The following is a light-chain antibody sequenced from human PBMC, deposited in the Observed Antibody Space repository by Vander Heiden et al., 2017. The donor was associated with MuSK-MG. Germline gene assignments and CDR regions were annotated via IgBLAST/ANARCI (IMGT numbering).Light chain of an antibody. J-gene: IGLJ1*01. Sequence: QSVLTQSPSASGAPGQRLILSCSGRSSNIASNPVTRYQVLPGTAPNLLIYDNNKRPSGVPDPFSGSRSGTSASLAINGLQSEDEAEYFCATWDHSLDGFYLFGTGTQVTVL. CDR2: DNN. CDR1: SSNIASNP. CDR3: ATWDHSLDGFYL. V-gene: IGLV1-44*01.